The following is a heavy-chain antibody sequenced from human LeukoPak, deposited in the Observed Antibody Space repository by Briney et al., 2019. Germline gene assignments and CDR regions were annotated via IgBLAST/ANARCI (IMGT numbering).Heavy chain of an antibody. CDR3: ARDGVYGSGDY. CDR2: IYSGGST. V-gene: IGHV3-66*01. CDR1: GFTVSSNY. Sequence: GGSLRLSCAASGFTVSSNYMSWVRQAPGKGLEWVSVIYSGGSTYYADSVEGRFTISRDNSKNTLYFQMNSLRAEDTAVYYCARDGVYGSGDYWGQGTLVTVSS. J-gene: IGHJ4*02. D-gene: IGHD3-10*01.